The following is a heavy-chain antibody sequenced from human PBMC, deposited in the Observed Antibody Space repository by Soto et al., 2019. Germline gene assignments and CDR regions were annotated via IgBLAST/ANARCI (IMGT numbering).Heavy chain of an antibody. CDR3: ASTTPGGYDAFDI. D-gene: IGHD3-16*01. Sequence: PSETLSLTCAVSGCSISSSNWWSWVRQPPGKGLEWIGETYHSGSTNYNPSLKSRVTISVDKSKNQFSLKLSSVTAADTAVYYCASTTPGGYDAFDIWGQGTMVTVSS. J-gene: IGHJ3*02. V-gene: IGHV4-4*02. CDR1: GCSISSSNW. CDR2: TYHSGST.